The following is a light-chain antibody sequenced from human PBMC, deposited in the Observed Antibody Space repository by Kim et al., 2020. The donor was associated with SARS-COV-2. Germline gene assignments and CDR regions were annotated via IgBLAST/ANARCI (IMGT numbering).Light chain of an antibody. Sequence: QSVLTQPPSVSGAPGQRVTISFTGSISNIGAGYDVHWYQQLPGTAPKLLIYGNSNRPSGVPDRFSGSKSGTSASLAITGLQAEDEAEYYCQSYDSSLSGSDVFGTGTKVTVL. J-gene: IGLJ1*01. V-gene: IGLV1-40*01. CDR1: ISNIGAGYD. CDR3: QSYDSSLSGSDV. CDR2: GNS.